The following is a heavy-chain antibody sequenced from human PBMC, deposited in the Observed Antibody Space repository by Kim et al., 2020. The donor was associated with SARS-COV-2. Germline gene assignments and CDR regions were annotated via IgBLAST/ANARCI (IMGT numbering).Heavy chain of an antibody. V-gene: IGHV3-7*01. D-gene: IGHD4-4*01. CDR2: IKEDGSEK. CDR1: GFTFSSYW. Sequence: GGSLRLSCAASGFTFSSYWMSWVRQAPGKGLGWVANIKEDGSEKYYVDSVKGRFTISRDNAKKSLYLQRNSLRAVDTAVYYCARDPGYSRYVSWFDPRGKGALVTVP. CDR3: ARDPGYSRYVSWFDP. J-gene: IGHJ5*02.